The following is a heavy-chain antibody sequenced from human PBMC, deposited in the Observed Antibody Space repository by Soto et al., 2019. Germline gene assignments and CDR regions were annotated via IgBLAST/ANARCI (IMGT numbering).Heavy chain of an antibody. CDR2: IRSKAYGGTT. D-gene: IGHD3-22*01. J-gene: IGHJ4*02. CDR3: TREARYYYDSSGYFDY. V-gene: IGHV3-49*03. CDR1: GFTFGDYA. Sequence: GGSLRLSCTASGFTFGDYAMSWFRQAPGKGLEWVGFIRSKAYGGTTEYAASVKGRFTISRDDSKSIAYLQMNSLKTEDTAVYYCTREARYYYDSSGYFDYWGQGTLVTVSS.